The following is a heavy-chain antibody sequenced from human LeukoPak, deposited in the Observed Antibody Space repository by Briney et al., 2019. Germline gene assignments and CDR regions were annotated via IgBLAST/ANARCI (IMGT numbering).Heavy chain of an antibody. V-gene: IGHV1-2*02. CDR1: GYTFTGYY. CDR2: INPNSGGT. CDR3: ARDPYDFWSGYTHNWFDP. J-gene: IGHJ5*02. D-gene: IGHD3-3*01. Sequence: ASVNVSCTASGYTFTGYYMHWVRQAPGQGLEWMGWINPNSGGTNYAQKFQGRVTMTRDTSISTAYMELSRLRSDDTAVYYCARDPYDFWSGYTHNWFDPWGQGNLVTVSS.